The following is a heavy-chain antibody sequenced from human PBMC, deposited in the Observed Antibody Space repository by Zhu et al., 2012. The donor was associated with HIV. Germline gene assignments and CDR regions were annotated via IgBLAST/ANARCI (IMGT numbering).Heavy chain of an antibody. Sequence: QVQLQQWGAGLLKPSETLSLTCAVYGGSFSNYYWTWIRQTPGKGLEWIGEINHSGSTNYNPSLKSRVTISVDTSKNQFSLKLSSVTAADTAVYYCARHSRYDILTGWGHFDYWGLGSPGHRLL. CDR2: INHSGST. CDR1: GGSFSNYY. V-gene: IGHV4-34*01. J-gene: IGHJ4*02. D-gene: IGHD3-9*01. CDR3: ARHSRYDILTGWGHFDY.